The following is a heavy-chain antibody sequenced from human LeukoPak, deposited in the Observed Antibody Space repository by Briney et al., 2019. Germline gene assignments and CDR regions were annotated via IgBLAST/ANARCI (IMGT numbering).Heavy chain of an antibody. CDR1: GFTFSSYS. CDR3: ARDRGMAGGGYMDV. V-gene: IGHV3-21*01. D-gene: IGHD3-10*01. Sequence: PGGSLRLSCAASGFTFSSYSMNWVRQAPGKGLEWVSSISSSSSYIYYVDSVKGRFTISRDNAKNSLYLQMNSLRAEDTAVYYCARDRGMAGGGYMDVWGKGTTVTVSS. J-gene: IGHJ6*03. CDR2: ISSSSSYI.